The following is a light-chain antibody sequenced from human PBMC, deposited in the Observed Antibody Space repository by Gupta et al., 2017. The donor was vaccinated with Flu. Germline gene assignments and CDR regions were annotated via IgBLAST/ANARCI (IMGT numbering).Light chain of an antibody. CDR1: HHISNY. V-gene: IGKV1-33*01. J-gene: IGKJ4*01. CDR3: QQYGNLPLT. Sequence: IQMTQSPSSLSASVGDRVTITCQASHHISNYLNWYQQKPGKAPKILIYDASSLETGVPSRFSGSGSGTDFTFTITSLQPEDIATYYCQQYGNLPLTFGGGTKVEIK. CDR2: DAS.